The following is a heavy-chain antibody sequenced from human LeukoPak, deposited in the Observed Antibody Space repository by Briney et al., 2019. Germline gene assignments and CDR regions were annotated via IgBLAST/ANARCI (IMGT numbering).Heavy chain of an antibody. Sequence: PGGSLRLSCAASGFTFSDYYMSWIRQAPGKGLEWVLYISSSGSTIYYGDSVKGRFTISRDNAKNSLYLQMNSLRAEDTAVYYCASDPSSGGNCYFDYWGQGTLVTVSS. CDR3: ASDPSSGGNCYFDY. V-gene: IGHV3-11*04. J-gene: IGHJ4*02. CDR2: ISSSGSTI. CDR1: GFTFSDYY. D-gene: IGHD2-15*01.